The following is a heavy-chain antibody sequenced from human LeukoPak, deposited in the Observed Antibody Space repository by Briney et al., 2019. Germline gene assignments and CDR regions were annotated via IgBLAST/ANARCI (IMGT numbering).Heavy chain of an antibody. CDR1: GFTFSSYG. CDR2: IWYDGSNK. CDR3: ARELWLPPELGYYGMDV. J-gene: IGHJ6*02. V-gene: IGHV3-33*01. Sequence: GGSLRLSCAASGFTFSSYGMHWVRQAPGKGLEWVAVIWYDGSNKYYADSVKGRFTISRGNSKNTLYLQMNSLRAEDTAVYYCARELWLPPELGYYGMDVWGQGTTVTVSS. D-gene: IGHD5-18*01.